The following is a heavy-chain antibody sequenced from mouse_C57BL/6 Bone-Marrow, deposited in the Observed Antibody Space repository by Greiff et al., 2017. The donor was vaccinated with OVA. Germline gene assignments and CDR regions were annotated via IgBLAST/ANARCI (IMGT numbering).Heavy chain of an antibody. CDR2: IDPSDSYT. J-gene: IGHJ4*01. V-gene: IGHV1-59*01. CDR3: ARYDPPDAMDY. CDR1: GYTFTSYW. Sequence: QVQLQQPGAELVRPGTSVKLSCKASGYTFTSYWMHWVKQRPGQGLEWIGVIDPSDSYTNYNQKFKGKATLTVDTSSSTAYMQLSSLTSEDSAVYYCARYDPPDAMDYWGQGTSVTVSS. D-gene: IGHD2-3*01.